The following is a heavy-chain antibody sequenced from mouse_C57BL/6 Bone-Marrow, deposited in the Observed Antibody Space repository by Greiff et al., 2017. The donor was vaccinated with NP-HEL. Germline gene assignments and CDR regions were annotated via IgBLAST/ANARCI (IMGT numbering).Heavy chain of an antibody. V-gene: IGHV1-87*01. Sequence: VQLQQSGPELARPWASVKISCQAFYTFSRRVHFAIRDTNYWMQWVKQRPGQGLEWFGAFHPGNGGTSYNQKFKGKATLTADKSSSTAYMQLSSLTSEDSAVYYCALTVVAFYWYFDVWGTGTTVTVSS. CDR2: GQGLEWFG. J-gene: IGHJ1*03. D-gene: IGHD1-1*01. CDR3: SEDSAVYYCALTVVAFYWYFDV. CDR1: YTFSRRVH.